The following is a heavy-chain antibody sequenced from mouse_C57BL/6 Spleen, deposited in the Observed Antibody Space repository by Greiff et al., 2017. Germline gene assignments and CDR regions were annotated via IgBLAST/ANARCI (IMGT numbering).Heavy chain of an antibody. Sequence: QVQLKQSGAELARPGASVKLSCKASGYTFTNYGISWVKQRTGQGLEWIGEIYPRSGNTYYNEKFKGKATLTADKSSSTAYMELRSLTSEDSAVYFCARGDYGTPFAYWGQGTLVTVSA. J-gene: IGHJ3*01. V-gene: IGHV1-81*01. CDR1: GYTFTNYG. CDR2: IYPRSGNT. D-gene: IGHD2-1*01. CDR3: ARGDYGTPFAY.